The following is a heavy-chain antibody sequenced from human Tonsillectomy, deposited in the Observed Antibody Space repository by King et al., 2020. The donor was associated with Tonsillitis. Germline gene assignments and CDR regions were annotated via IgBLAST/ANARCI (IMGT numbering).Heavy chain of an antibody. CDR3: ARLPYPYCTSTSCFRDY. V-gene: IGHV5-10-1*01. Sequence: VQLVQSGAEVKKPGESLTISCKGSGYSFTSYWISWVRQMPGKGLEWMGNIDPSDSYTKYSPSFQGHVTISADKSISTAYLQWSSLKASDTAMYYCARLPYPYCTSTSCFRDYWGQGTLVTVSS. J-gene: IGHJ4*02. D-gene: IGHD2-2*01. CDR2: IDPSDSYT. CDR1: GYSFTSYW.